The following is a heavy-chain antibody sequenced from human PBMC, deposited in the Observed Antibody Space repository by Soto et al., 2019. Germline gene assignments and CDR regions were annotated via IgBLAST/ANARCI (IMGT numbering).Heavy chain of an antibody. Sequence: LSLTCTVSGDSISSYFWSWIRQPPGKGLEWIGCVYHSGSTNYSPSLKRRVSISVDTSKNQFSLRLTSVTAADTAVYYCARTYSSSYSRYPVYYGMDVWGQGTTVALSS. J-gene: IGHJ6*02. D-gene: IGHD3-22*01. CDR2: VYHSGST. CDR1: GDSISSYF. CDR3: ARTYSSSYSRYPVYYGMDV. V-gene: IGHV4-59*01.